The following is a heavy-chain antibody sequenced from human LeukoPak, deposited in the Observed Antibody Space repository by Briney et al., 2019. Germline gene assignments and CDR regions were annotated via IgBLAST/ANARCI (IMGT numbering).Heavy chain of an antibody. D-gene: IGHD1-26*01. CDR2: INPNSGGT. Sequence: ASVKVSCKASGYTFTGYYMHRVRQTPGQGLEWIGRINPNSGGTNYAQKFQGRVTMTRDTSISTAYMELSRLRSDDTAVYYCARGGVGATTFGVYWGQGTLVTVSS. J-gene: IGHJ4*02. CDR3: ARGGVGATTFGVY. V-gene: IGHV1-2*06. CDR1: GYTFTGYY.